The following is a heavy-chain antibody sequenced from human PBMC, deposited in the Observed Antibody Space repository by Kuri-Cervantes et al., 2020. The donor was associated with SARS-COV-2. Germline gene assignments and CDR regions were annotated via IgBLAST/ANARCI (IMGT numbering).Heavy chain of an antibody. CDR3: ARRNMDV. CDR2: IYTSGST. J-gene: IGHJ6*03. CDR1: GGSISSYY. Sequence: ESLKISCTVSGGSISSYYWSWIRQPAGKGLEWIGRIYTSGSTNYNPSLKSRVTMSVDTSKNQFTLKLSSVTAADTAVYYCARRNMDVWGKGTTVTVSS. V-gene: IGHV4-4*07.